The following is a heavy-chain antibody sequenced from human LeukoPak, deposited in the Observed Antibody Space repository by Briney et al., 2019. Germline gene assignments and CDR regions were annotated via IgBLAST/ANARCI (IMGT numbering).Heavy chain of an antibody. CDR2: IYYSGST. J-gene: IGHJ4*02. V-gene: IGHV4-59*01. D-gene: IGHD5-24*01. CDR3: ARVPAQFYFDY. CDR1: GESISGFY. Sequence: PSETLSLTCTVSGESISGFYWNWIRQPPGKGLEWIGRIYYSGSTDFNPSLRSRVTMSVDTSKNQFSLNLRSVTAADTAVYYCARVPAQFYFDYWGQGTLVTVSS.